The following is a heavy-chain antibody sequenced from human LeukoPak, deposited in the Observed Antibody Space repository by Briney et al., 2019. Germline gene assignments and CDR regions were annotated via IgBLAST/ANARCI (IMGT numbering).Heavy chain of an antibody. CDR3: AKEYSSGWYYFDY. CDR1: GYSFEDYA. CDR2: ISWDGGST. V-gene: IGHV3-43D*03. Sequence: GGSLRLSCAASGYSFEDYAMHWVRQAPGKGLEWVSLISWDGGSTYYADSVKGRFTISRDNIKNSLYLQTNSLRAEDTALYYCAKEYSSGWYYFDYWGQGTLVTVSS. D-gene: IGHD6-19*01. J-gene: IGHJ4*02.